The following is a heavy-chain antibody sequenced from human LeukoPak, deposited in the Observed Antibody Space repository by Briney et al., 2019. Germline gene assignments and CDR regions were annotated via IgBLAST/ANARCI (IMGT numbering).Heavy chain of an antibody. CDR1: GFTFSSYV. D-gene: IGHD3-9*01. Sequence: GGSLRLSCAASGFTFSSYVMSWVRQAPGKGLEWVSAISGSGGSTYYADSVKGRFTISRDNSKNTLYLQMNSLRAEDTAVYYCVKSSQLRYFDWLLNYWGQGTLVTVSS. CDR3: VKSSQLRYFDWLLNY. V-gene: IGHV3-23*01. J-gene: IGHJ4*02. CDR2: ISGSGGST.